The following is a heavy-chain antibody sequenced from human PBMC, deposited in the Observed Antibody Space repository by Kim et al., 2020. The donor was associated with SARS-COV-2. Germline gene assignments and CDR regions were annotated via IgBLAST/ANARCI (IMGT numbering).Heavy chain of an antibody. V-gene: IGHV3-30*18. D-gene: IGHD3-22*01. CDR2: ISYDGSNK. Sequence: GGSLRLSCAASGFTFSSYGMHWVRQAPGKGLEWVAVISYDGSNKYYADSVKGRFTISRDNSKNTLYLQMNSLRAEDTAVYYCAKDLTNSGYYVTPFDYWGQGTLDTVSS. CDR1: GFTFSSYG. J-gene: IGHJ4*02. CDR3: AKDLTNSGYYVTPFDY.